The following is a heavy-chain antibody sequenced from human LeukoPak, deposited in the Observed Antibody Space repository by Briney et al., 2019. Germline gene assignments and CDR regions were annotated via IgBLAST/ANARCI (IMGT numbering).Heavy chain of an antibody. Sequence: SETLSLTCAVYGGSFSGYYWSWIRHPPGKGLEWMGEINHSGSTNYNPSLKSRVTISVDTSKNQFSLKVSCVTAADTAVYYCSRRIAARPRGYWFDPWGQGTLVTVSS. D-gene: IGHD6-6*01. CDR1: GGSFSGYY. J-gene: IGHJ5*02. V-gene: IGHV4-34*01. CDR2: INHSGST. CDR3: SRRIAARPRGYWFDP.